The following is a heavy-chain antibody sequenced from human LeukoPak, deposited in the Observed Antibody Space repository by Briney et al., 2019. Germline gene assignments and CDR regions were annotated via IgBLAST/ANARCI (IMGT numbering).Heavy chain of an antibody. CDR3: ARLRLYSDY. D-gene: IGHD2-21*01. V-gene: IGHV4-39*01. CDR2: IYYSGST. Sequence: SETLSLTCTVSGGSISSSSYYWGWIRQPPGKGLEWIGSIYYSGSTYYNPSLKGRVTISVDTSKNQFSLKLSSVTAADTAVYYCARLRLYSDYWGQGTLVTVSS. J-gene: IGHJ4*02. CDR1: GGSISSSSYY.